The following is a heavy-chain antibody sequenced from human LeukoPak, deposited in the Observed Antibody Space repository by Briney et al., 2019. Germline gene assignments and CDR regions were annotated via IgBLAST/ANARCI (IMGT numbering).Heavy chain of an antibody. CDR3: ARGQDNNYYDSSGYYMPSDY. J-gene: IGHJ4*02. CDR1: GGTFSSYA. CDR2: IIPIFGTA. Sequence: ASVKVPCKASGGTFSSYAISWVRQAPGQGLEWMGGIIPIFGTANYAQKFQGRVTITADESTSTAYMELSSLRSEDTAVYYCARGQDNNYYDSSGYYMPSDYWGQGTLVTVSS. V-gene: IGHV1-69*13. D-gene: IGHD3-22*01.